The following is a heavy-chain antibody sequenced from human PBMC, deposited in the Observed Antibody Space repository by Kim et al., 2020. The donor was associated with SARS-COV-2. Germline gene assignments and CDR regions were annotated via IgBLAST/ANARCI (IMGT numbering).Heavy chain of an antibody. J-gene: IGHJ4*02. Sequence: SVKVSCKASGGTFSSYAISWVRQAPGQGLEWMGGIIPIFGTANYAQKFQGRVTITADESTSTAYMELSSLRSEDTAVYYCARDGMGLYSSGWYQFDYWGQGTLVTVSS. D-gene: IGHD6-19*01. V-gene: IGHV1-69*13. CDR1: GGTFSSYA. CDR3: ARDGMGLYSSGWYQFDY. CDR2: IIPIFGTA.